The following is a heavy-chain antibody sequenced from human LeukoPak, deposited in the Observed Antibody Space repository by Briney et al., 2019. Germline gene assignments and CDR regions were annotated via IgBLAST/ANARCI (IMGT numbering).Heavy chain of an antibody. D-gene: IGHD3-3*01. CDR3: GRKNDSFFLCF. J-gene: IGHJ4*02. CDR2: IYYSGST. Sequence: PSETLSLTCTVSGGSINSGGYYWTWIRQHPGKGLEWIGYIYYSGSTYYNPSLKSRVTISLDTSKNQFSLKLSSVTAADTAVYYLGRKNDSFFLCFWGPGTLVNRL. V-gene: IGHV4-31*03. CDR1: GGSINSGGYY.